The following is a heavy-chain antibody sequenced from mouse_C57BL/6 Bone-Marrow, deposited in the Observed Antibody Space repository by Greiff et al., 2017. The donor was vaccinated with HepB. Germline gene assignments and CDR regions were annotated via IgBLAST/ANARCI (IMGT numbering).Heavy chain of an antibody. D-gene: IGHD1-1*01. Sequence: EVQLQQSGPELVKPGASVKISCKASGYTFTDYYMNWVKQSHGKSLEWIGDINPNNGGTSYNQKFKGKATLTVDKSSSTAYMELRSLTSEDSAVYYCARSRGSSFFDYWGQGTTLTVSS. CDR2: INPNNGGT. CDR3: ARSRGSSFFDY. CDR1: GYTFTDYY. J-gene: IGHJ2*01. V-gene: IGHV1-26*01.